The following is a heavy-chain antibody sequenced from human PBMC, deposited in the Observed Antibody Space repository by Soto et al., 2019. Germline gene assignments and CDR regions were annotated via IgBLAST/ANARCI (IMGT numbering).Heavy chain of an antibody. CDR2: ISAYNGNT. CDR1: GYTFTSYG. CDR3: ARDQVPPWALDP. Sequence: ASVEVSCKASGYTFTSYGISWVRQAPGQGLEWMGWISAYNGNTNYAQKLQGRVTMTTDTSTSTAYMELRRLRSDDTAVYYCARDQVPPWALDPWGPGPMITLS. J-gene: IGHJ5*02. V-gene: IGHV1-18*04.